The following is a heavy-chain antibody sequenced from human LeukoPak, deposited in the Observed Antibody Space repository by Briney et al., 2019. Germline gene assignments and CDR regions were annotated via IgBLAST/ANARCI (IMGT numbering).Heavy chain of an antibody. CDR3: AREGRTRGAPLHYYYGMDV. J-gene: IGHJ6*04. D-gene: IGHD3-10*01. Sequence: GGSLRLSCAASGFTFSSYWMYWVRQAPGKGLVWVSRINSEGSSTSYADSVKGRFTISRDNAKNTLYLQMNSLRAEDTAVYYCAREGRTRGAPLHYYYGMDVWGKGTTVTVSS. CDR1: GFTFSSYW. CDR2: INSEGSST. V-gene: IGHV3-74*01.